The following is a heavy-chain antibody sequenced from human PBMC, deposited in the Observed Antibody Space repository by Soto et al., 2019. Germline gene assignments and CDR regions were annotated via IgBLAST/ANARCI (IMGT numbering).Heavy chain of an antibody. Sequence: SVKVSCKASGATFTSSTVNWVRQARGQPPEWIGWILVGSGQTNSAQKFQGRVAITRDMSTYTAYLELNSLRSDDSAVYYCAAISSGYYRVFDYWGQGTPVTV. J-gene: IGHJ4*02. CDR2: ILVGSGQT. D-gene: IGHD3-22*01. CDR1: GATFTSST. V-gene: IGHV1-58*01. CDR3: AAISSGYYRVFDY.